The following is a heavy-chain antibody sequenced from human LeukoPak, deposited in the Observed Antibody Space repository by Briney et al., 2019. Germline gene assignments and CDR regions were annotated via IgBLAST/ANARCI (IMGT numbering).Heavy chain of an antibody. CDR2: IKQDGSEK. D-gene: IGHD2-21*01. V-gene: IGHV3-7*01. CDR1: GFTFSNYW. J-gene: IGHJ6*03. Sequence: PGGSLRLSCAASGFTFSNYWLTWVRQAPGEGLEWVANIKQDGSEKHYVDSVKGRFTISRDNAKRSLYLQMNSLRDEDTAVFYCARGVDCHYYSYMDFWGKGTTVTVSS. CDR3: ARGVDCHYYSYMDF.